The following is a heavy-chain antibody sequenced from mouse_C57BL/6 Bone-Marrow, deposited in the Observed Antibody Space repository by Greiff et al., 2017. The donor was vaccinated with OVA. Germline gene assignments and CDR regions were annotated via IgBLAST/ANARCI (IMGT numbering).Heavy chain of an antibody. CDR3: ARPLYYYGSHYFDY. V-gene: IGHV1-59*01. D-gene: IGHD1-1*01. J-gene: IGHJ2*01. CDR1: GYTFTSYW. CDR2: IDPSYSYT. Sequence: VQLQQSGAELVRPGTSVKLSCKASGYTFTSYWMHWVKQRPGQGLEWIGVIDPSYSYTNYNQKFKGKATLTVDTSSSTAYMQLSSLTSEDSAVYYCARPLYYYGSHYFDYWGQGTTLTVSS.